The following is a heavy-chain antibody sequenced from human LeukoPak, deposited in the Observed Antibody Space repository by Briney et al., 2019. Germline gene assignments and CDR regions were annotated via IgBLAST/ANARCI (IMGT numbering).Heavy chain of an antibody. V-gene: IGHV3-23*01. Sequence: GGSLRLSCAASGFTFSSYSMNWVRQAPGKGLEWVSAISGSGGSTYYADSVKGRFTISRDNSKNTLYLQMNSLRAEDTAVYYCAKSSYYYDSSGYYYHRDAFDIWGQGTMVTVSS. CDR1: GFTFSSYS. CDR2: ISGSGGST. D-gene: IGHD3-22*01. J-gene: IGHJ3*02. CDR3: AKSSYYYDSSGYYYHRDAFDI.